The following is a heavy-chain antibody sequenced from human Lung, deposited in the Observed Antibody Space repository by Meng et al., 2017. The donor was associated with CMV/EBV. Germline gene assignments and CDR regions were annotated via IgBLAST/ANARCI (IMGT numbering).Heavy chain of an antibody. D-gene: IGHD6-6*01. CDR2: NSGSGGST. CDR3: AKAYSSSSVGTNGGFDY. CDR1: GFTTSSYA. J-gene: IGHJ4*02. Sequence: RISCAASGFTTSSYALSWVRQAPGKGLEWVSANSGSGGSTYYADSVKGRFTISRDNSKNTLYLQMNSLRAEDTAVYYCAKAYSSSSVGTNGGFDYWXQGTLVTVSS. V-gene: IGHV3-23*01.